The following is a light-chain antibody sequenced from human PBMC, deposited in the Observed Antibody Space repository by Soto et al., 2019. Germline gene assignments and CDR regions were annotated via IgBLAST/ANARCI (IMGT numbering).Light chain of an antibody. Sequence: DIQMTQSPSALSASVGDRVTITCRASQSVSNWVAWYRQKPGEAPKLLIYEGTNLERGVPSRFSGSGSGTEFTLTIRSLQPDDFATFCCQQYDTYSRSFGQGTKVEVK. J-gene: IGKJ1*01. CDR1: QSVSNW. V-gene: IGKV1-5*03. CDR3: QQYDTYSRS. CDR2: EGT.